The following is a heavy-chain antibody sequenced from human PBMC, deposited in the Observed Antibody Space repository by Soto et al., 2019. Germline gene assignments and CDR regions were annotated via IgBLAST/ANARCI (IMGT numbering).Heavy chain of an antibody. CDR3: ARELRDGYNWNTAFDY. J-gene: IGHJ4*02. CDR1: GFTFSSYA. Sequence: PVGSLRLSCAASGFTFSSYAMHWVRQAPGKGLEWVAVISYDGSNKYYADSVKGRFTISRDNSKNTLYLQMNSLRAEDTAVYYCARELRDGYNWNTAFDYWGQGTLVTVSS. CDR2: ISYDGSNK. D-gene: IGHD1-1*01. V-gene: IGHV3-30-3*01.